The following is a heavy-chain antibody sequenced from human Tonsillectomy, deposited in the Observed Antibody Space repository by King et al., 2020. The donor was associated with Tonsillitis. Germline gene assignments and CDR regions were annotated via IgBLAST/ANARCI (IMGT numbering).Heavy chain of an antibody. CDR2: ISSTSSYK. V-gene: IGHV3-21*01. J-gene: IGHJ6*02. CDR3: AREAFSYDILTGFYGLDV. Sequence: VQLVESGGGLVKPGGSLRLSCAASGFTFSSYTMNWVRQAPGKGLEWVSFISSTSSYKYYADSVKGRFTISRDNAKNSLYLQMISLRAEDTAVYYCAREAFSYDILTGFYGLDVWGQGTTVTVSS. D-gene: IGHD3-9*01. CDR1: GFTFSSYT.